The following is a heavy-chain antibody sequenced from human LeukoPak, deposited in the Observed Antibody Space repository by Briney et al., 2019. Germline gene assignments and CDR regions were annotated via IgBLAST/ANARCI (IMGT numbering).Heavy chain of an antibody. Sequence: GGSLRLSCAASGFTFSRYWMHWVRQAPGKGLVWVSRINTDGRSTSYGESVTGRFTMSRDNSKNTLYLQVNSLRAEDTAVYYCASHRSTSSWHKGYFDYWGQGTLVTVSS. J-gene: IGHJ4*02. CDR1: GFTFSRYW. CDR2: INTDGRST. CDR3: ASHRSTSSWHKGYFDY. V-gene: IGHV3-74*01. D-gene: IGHD6-13*01.